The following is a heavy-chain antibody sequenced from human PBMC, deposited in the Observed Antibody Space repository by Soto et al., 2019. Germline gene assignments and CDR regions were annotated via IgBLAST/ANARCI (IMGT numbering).Heavy chain of an antibody. CDR2: MNPNSGNT. Sequence: ASLKVSCKASGYTFTSYDINWVRQATGQGLEWMGWMNPNSGNTGYAQKFQGRVTMTRNTSISKAYMELSSLRSEDTAVYYCAIAAAVDAFDIWGQGTMVTVSS. CDR3: AIAAAVDAFDI. V-gene: IGHV1-8*01. CDR1: GYTFTSYD. D-gene: IGHD2-2*01. J-gene: IGHJ3*02.